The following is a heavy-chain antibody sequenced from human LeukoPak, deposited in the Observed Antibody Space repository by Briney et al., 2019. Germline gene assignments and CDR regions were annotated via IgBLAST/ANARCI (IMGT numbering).Heavy chain of an antibody. J-gene: IGHJ6*02. CDR1: GYSISSAYY. D-gene: IGHD4-23*01. Sequence: SETLSLTCTVSGYSISSAYYWGWIRQPPGKGLEWIGEINHSGSTNYNPSLKSRVTISVDTSKNQFSLKLSSVTAADTAVYYCARGRLNGGNSRGMDVWGQGTTVTVSS. CDR3: ARGRLNGGNSRGMDV. CDR2: INHSGST. V-gene: IGHV4-38-2*02.